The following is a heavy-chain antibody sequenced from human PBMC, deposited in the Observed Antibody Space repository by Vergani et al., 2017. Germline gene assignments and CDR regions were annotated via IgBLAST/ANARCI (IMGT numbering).Heavy chain of an antibody. CDR3: ARGGGEAVRCWFDP. J-gene: IGHJ5*02. CDR2: IYYSGST. CDR1: GGSISSYY. Sequence: QVQLQESGPGLVKPSETLSLTCTVSGGSISSYYWSWIRQPPGKGLEWIGYIYYSGSTNYNPSLKSRVTISVDTSKNQFSLKLSSVTAADTAVYYCARGGGEAVRCWFDPWGQGTLVTVSS. D-gene: IGHD4-17*01. V-gene: IGHV4-59*12.